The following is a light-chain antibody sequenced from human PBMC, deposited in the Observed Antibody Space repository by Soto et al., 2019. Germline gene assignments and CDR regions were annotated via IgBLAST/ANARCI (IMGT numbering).Light chain of an antibody. CDR3: QQDGSSQLT. CDR1: QSVSSSY. CDR2: GAS. V-gene: IGKV3-20*01. J-gene: IGKJ4*01. Sequence: EIVLTQSPGTLSLSPGERATLSCRASQSVSSSYLAWYQQKPGQAPRLLIYGASSRATGIPDRFSGSGSGTDFTLTISRQEPEDCSVYYGQQDGSSQLTFGGGHKVEIK.